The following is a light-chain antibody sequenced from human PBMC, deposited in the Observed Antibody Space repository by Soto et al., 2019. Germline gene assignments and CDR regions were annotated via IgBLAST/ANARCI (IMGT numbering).Light chain of an antibody. CDR2: DVY. V-gene: IGLV2-11*01. CDR1: SSDVGGYGY. J-gene: IGLJ1*01. Sequence: QSALTQPRSVSGSHGQSVTISCTGTSSDVGGYGYVSWYQQHPGKAPKLMIYDVYNRPSGVPDRFSGSKSGNTASLTISGLQAEDEAVYYRCSYAGSSSFYVFGTGTKVTVL. CDR3: CSYAGSSSFYV.